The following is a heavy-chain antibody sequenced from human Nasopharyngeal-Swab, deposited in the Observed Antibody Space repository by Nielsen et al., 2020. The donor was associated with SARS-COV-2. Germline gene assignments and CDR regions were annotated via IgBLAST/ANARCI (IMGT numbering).Heavy chain of an antibody. J-gene: IGHJ6*03. V-gene: IGHV3-9*01. CDR1: GFTFDDHA. Sequence: SLKISCAASGFTFDDHAMHWVRQAPGKGLEWVSGISWNSGSIGYADSVKGRFTISRDNAKNSLYLQMNSLRAEDTALYYCAKDMSPNTYYYYMDVWGKGTTVTVSS. CDR2: ISWNSGSI. CDR3: AKDMSPNTYYYYMDV.